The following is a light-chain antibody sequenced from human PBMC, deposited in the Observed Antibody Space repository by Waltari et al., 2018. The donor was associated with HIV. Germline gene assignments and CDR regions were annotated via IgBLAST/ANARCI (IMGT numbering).Light chain of an antibody. J-gene: IGLJ2*01. CDR3: QSYDITLSASVV. CDR2: GNK. CDR1: PSNIGADYD. Sequence: QSVLTQPPSVSGAPGQRVTISCPGRPSNIGADYDVPWYQQIPGTAPKLLISGNKNRPSGVPDRFSASKSGTSASLTITGLQAEDEADYFCQSYDITLSASVVFGGGTKLTVL. V-gene: IGLV1-40*01.